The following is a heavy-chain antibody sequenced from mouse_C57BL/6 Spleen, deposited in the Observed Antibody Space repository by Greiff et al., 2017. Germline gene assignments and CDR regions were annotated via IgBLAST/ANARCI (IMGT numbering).Heavy chain of an antibody. CDR2: INPNNGGT. Sequence: DVKLVESGPELVKPGASVKIPCKASGYTFTDYNMDWVKQSHGKSLEWIGDINPNNGGTIYNQKFKGKATLTVDKSSSTAYMELRSLTSEDTAVYYCAREGFYYGSSYNYAMDYWGQGTSVTVSS. CDR3: AREGFYYGSSYNYAMDY. D-gene: IGHD1-1*01. CDR1: GYTFTDYN. J-gene: IGHJ4*01. V-gene: IGHV1-18*01.